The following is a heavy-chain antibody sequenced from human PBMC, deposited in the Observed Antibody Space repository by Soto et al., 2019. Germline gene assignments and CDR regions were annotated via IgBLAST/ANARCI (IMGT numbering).Heavy chain of an antibody. CDR3: TTELPVVVPAATGYFDY. D-gene: IGHD2-2*01. J-gene: IGHJ4*02. CDR2: IKSKTDGGTT. CDR1: GFTFSNAW. V-gene: IGHV3-15*01. Sequence: PGGSLRLSCAASGFTFSNAWMSWVRQAPGKGLEWVGRIKSKTDGGTTDYAAPVKGRFTISRDDSKNTLYLQMNSLKTEDTAVYYCTTELPVVVPAATGYFDYWGQGTLVTVSS.